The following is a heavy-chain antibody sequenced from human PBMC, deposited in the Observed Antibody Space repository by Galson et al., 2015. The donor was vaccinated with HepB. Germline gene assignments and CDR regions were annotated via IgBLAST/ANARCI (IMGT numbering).Heavy chain of an antibody. J-gene: IGHJ2*01. V-gene: IGHV3-21*01. D-gene: IGHD3-3*01. CDR1: GFTFSSYS. CDR3: AREGQGYDFWSGYSSYWYFDL. Sequence: SLRLSCAASGFTFSSYSMNWVRQAPGKGLEWVSSISSSSSYIYYADSVKGRFTISRDNAKNSLYLQMNSLRAEDTAVYYCAREGQGYDFWSGYSSYWYFDLWGRGTLVTVSS. CDR2: ISSSSSYI.